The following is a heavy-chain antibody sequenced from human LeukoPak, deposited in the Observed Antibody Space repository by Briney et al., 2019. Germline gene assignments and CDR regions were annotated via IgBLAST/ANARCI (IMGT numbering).Heavy chain of an antibody. CDR2: INDGGTYT. CDR3: VREIKIMGFRAFDY. Sequence: GGSLRLSCAASGFTFISYWMHWARQTPEKGLMWVSRINDGGTYTAYADSVKGRFAVSRDNAENTLYLQMDSLTVEDTGLYYCVREIKIMGFRAFDYWGQGTPVTVSS. V-gene: IGHV3-74*01. J-gene: IGHJ4*02. CDR1: GFTFISYW. D-gene: IGHD3-10*01.